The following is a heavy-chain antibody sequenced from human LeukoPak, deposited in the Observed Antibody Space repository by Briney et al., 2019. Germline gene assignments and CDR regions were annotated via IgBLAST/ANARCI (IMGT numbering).Heavy chain of an antibody. CDR1: GYTFTSYY. CDR3: ARARGAAAATDY. J-gene: IGHJ4*02. D-gene: IGHD6-13*01. V-gene: IGHV1-18*04. Sequence: ASVKVSCKASGYTFTSYYMHWVRQAPGQGLEWMGWISAYNGNTNYAQKLQGRVTMTTDTSTSTAYMELRSLRSDDTAVYYCARARGAAAATDYWGQGTLVTVSS. CDR2: ISAYNGNT.